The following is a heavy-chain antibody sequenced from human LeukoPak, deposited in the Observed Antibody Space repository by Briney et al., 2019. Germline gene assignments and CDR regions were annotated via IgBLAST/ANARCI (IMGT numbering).Heavy chain of an antibody. V-gene: IGHV1-46*01. CDR2: INPSGGST. CDR1: GYAFTSYY. Sequence: GASVKVSCKASGYAFTSYYMHWVRQAPGQGLEWMGIINPSGGSTSYAQKFQGRVTMTRDTSISTAYMELSRLRSDDTAVYYCARGVEPRSLEGILMVYAIPVYWGDSGFRGFDPWGQGTLVTVSS. CDR3: ARGVEPRSLEGILMVYAIPVYWGDSGFRGFDP. D-gene: IGHD2-8*01. J-gene: IGHJ5*02.